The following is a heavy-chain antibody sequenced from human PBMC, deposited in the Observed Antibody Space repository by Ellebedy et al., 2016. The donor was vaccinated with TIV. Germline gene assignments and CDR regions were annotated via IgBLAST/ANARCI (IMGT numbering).Heavy chain of an antibody. J-gene: IGHJ6*04. V-gene: IGHV3-30*03. CDR1: YFSFSTYG. Sequence: GESLKISXAASYFSFSTYGMHWLRQAPGKGLEWVAVMSYDGSNEYYADSVKGRFAISRDNSKNTLNLQLNSLGAEDTAMYYCARDHRTYDEFWSGFFYMAVWGKGTSVTVSS. CDR2: MSYDGSNE. D-gene: IGHD3-3*01. CDR3: ARDHRTYDEFWSGFFYMAV.